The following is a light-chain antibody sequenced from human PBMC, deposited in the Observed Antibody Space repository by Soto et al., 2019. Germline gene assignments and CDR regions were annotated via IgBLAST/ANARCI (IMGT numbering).Light chain of an antibody. CDR1: QSISSY. CDR2: AAS. CDR3: QQSYSIPYT. V-gene: IGKV1-39*01. J-gene: IGKJ2*01. Sequence: DIQMTQSPSSLSACVGDRVTITCRASQSISSYLNWYQQKPGKAPKLLIYAASSLQSGVPSRFSGSGSGTDFTLTISSLQPEDFATYYCQQSYSIPYTFGQGTKLEIK.